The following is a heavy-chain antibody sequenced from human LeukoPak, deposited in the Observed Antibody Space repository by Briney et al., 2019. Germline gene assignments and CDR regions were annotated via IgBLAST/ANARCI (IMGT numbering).Heavy chain of an antibody. V-gene: IGHV3-30*02. J-gene: IGHJ3*02. D-gene: IGHD1-26*01. Sequence: PGGSLRLSCVTSGLTFTNHGFHWLRQAADRGLEWVAFVRNDGFDTYHSNSVKGRFSISRDDSKNTVYLQMNSLRAEDTALYYCARDFSGRGDAFDIWGQGTMVTVSS. CDR3: ARDFSGRGDAFDI. CDR1: GLTFTNHG. CDR2: VRNDGFDT.